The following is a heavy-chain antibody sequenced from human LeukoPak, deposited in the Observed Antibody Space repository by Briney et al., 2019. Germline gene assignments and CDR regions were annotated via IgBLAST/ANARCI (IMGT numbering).Heavy chain of an antibody. Sequence: GGSLRLSCAASGFTFAGHTMTWLRQAPGTGLEGVSIIGGRDDRTYYADSVEGRLTISRDNSKNILYLQMSSLRAEDTAVYYCAKDPNPFYDFWSGYKWGQGTVVTVSS. V-gene: IGHV3-23*01. D-gene: IGHD3-3*01. J-gene: IGHJ4*02. CDR3: AKDPNPFYDFWSGYK. CDR1: GFTFAGHT. CDR2: IGGRDDRT.